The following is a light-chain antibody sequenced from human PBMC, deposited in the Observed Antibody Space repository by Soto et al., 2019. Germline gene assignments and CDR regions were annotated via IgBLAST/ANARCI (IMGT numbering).Light chain of an antibody. V-gene: IGKV1-5*01. J-gene: IGKJ2*01. CDR1: QSVTNW. Sequence: DIQMTQSPSTLSASVGDRVTITCRASQSVTNWLAWYQQKPGKAPNLLIYDASRLQSGIPSWFSGSGSGTEFTLTISSLQPDDVATYYCQQYTTYPYTFGQGTKREIK. CDR2: DAS. CDR3: QQYTTYPYT.